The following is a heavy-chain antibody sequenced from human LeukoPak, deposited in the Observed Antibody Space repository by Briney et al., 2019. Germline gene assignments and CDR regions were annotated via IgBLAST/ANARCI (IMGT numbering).Heavy chain of an antibody. CDR2: ISSSSSDI. D-gene: IGHD1-1*01. J-gene: IGHJ4*02. Sequence: GGSLRLSCAASGFTFSSDSLNWVRQAPGKGLKWVSSISSSSSDIYYAVSVKGRFTISRDSAKNSLYLQMNSLRAEDTAVYYCARDSRTTGTTSGYFDYWGQGTLVTVSS. CDR3: ARDSRTTGTTSGYFDY. V-gene: IGHV3-21*01. CDR1: GFTFSSDS.